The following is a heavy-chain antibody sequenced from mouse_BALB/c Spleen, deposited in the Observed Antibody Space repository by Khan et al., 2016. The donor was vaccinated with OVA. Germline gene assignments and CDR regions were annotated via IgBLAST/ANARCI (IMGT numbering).Heavy chain of an antibody. D-gene: IGHD2-4*01. CDR2: IWSDGKT. J-gene: IGHJ4*01. CDR3: ARNTHVITTVMDY. CDR1: GFSLTSYG. Sequence: QVQLKQSGPGLVAPSQSLSITCTVSGFSLTSYGVHWVRQPPGKGLEWLAVIWSDGKTTYNSTLKSRLSISKDNSKSQVLLKMNSIQTDDTAMYYRARNTHVITTVMDYWGQGTTGTVSS. V-gene: IGHV2-6*02.